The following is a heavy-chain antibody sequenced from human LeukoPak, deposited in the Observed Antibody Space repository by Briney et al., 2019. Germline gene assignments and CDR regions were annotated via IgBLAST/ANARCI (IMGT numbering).Heavy chain of an antibody. Sequence: ASETLSLTCTVSGGSISSGGYYWSWIRQHPGKGLEWIGYIYYSGSTYYNPSLKSRVTISVDMSKNQFSLKLSSVTAADTAVYYCARVSTGPFYGGNSYYFDYWGQGALVTVSS. CDR2: IYYSGST. CDR1: GGSISSGGYY. CDR3: ARVSTGPFYGGNSYYFDY. J-gene: IGHJ4*02. D-gene: IGHD4-23*01. V-gene: IGHV4-31*03.